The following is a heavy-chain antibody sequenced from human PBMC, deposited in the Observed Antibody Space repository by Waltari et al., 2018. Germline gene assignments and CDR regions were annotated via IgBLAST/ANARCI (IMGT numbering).Heavy chain of an antibody. Sequence: QVQLQQWGAGLLKPSETLSLTCAVYGGSCSGYYWSWIRQPPGKGLEWIGRIYTSWSTNYNPTLKSRVTMSVDTSKNQFSLKLSSLTAADTAVYYCARSVDTALGFILDYWGQGTLVTVSS. V-gene: IGHV4-59*10. CDR1: GGSCSGYY. CDR2: IYTSWST. CDR3: ARSVDTALGFILDY. D-gene: IGHD5-18*01. J-gene: IGHJ4*02.